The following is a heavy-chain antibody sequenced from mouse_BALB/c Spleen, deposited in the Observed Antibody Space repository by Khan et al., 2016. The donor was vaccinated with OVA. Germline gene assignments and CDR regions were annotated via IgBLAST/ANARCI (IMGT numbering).Heavy chain of an antibody. J-gene: IGHJ2*01. CDR2: ISYSGNT. CDR3: ARICGGDFDY. CDR1: GYSITSDYA. V-gene: IGHV3-2*02. Sequence: EVKLLESGPGLVKPSQSLSLTCTVTGYSITSDYAWNWIRQFPGNKLEWMGHISYSGNTKYNPSLKSRISITRDTSKNQFFLQLNSVTTADTATYYGARICGGDFDYWGQGTTLTVSS.